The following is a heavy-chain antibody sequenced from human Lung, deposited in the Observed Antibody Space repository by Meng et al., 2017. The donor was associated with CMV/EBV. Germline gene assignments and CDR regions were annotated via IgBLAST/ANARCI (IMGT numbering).Heavy chain of an antibody. J-gene: IGHJ4*02. CDR2: ITSDGSST. V-gene: IGHV3-74*01. Sequence: SGFTFNTYWMHWVRQAPGKGLVWVSRITSDGSSTTYADSVKGRFTISRDNAKNTLYLQMNSLGAEDTAVYYCAREYRLKYDSSGFDFWGQGTLVTAPQ. CDR3: AREYRLKYDSSGFDF. CDR1: GFTFNTYW. D-gene: IGHD3-22*01.